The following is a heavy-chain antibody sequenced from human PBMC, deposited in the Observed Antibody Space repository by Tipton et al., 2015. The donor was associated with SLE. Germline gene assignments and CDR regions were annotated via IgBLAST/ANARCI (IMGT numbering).Heavy chain of an antibody. V-gene: IGHV3-13*01. J-gene: IGHJ4*02. D-gene: IGHD3-3*01. Sequence: SLRLSCAASGFPFTSYDVHWVRQAAGKGLEWVSSINSAGDTSYSDSVKGRFTISREAANDSLYLQMDSLRVGDTAVYFCARSFTNTWAFFGNGFDYWGRGTLVTVSS. CDR2: INSAGDT. CDR3: ARSFTNTWAFFGNGFDY. CDR1: GFPFTSYD.